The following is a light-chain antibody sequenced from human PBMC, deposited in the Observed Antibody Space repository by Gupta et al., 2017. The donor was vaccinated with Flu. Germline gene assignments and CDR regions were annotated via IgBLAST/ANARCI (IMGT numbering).Light chain of an antibody. J-gene: IGKJ1*01. CDR1: QRISSW. CDR2: KAS. Sequence: DIQLTQSPSTLSASVGDRVTITCRASQRISSWLSWYQQKPGKAPKLLIYKASSLESGVPSRFSGRGFGTEFTLTISRLQPDDFATYYCQEYNSYWAFGQGTKVEIK. CDR3: QEYNSYWA. V-gene: IGKV1-5*03.